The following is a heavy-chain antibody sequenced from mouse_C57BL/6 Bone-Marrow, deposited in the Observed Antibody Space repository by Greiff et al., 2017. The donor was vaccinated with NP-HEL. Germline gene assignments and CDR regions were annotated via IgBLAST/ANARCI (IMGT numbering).Heavy chain of an antibody. Sequence: VQLQQSGPELVKPGASVKISCKASGYTFTDYYMNWVKQSHGKSLEWIGDINPNNGGTSYNQKFKGKATLTVDKSSSTAYMELRSLTSEDSAVYYCARELRLSAWFAYWGQGTLVTVSA. J-gene: IGHJ3*01. D-gene: IGHD3-2*02. CDR3: ARELRLSAWFAY. CDR1: GYTFTDYY. V-gene: IGHV1-26*01. CDR2: INPNNGGT.